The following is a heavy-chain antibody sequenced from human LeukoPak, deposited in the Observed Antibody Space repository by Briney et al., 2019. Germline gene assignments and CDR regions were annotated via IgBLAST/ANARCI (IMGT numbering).Heavy chain of an antibody. CDR1: GFTFSGYG. CDR3: ARDYDVVRGVIADY. CDR2: IWYDGSNK. J-gene: IGHJ4*02. D-gene: IGHD3-10*01. Sequence: GGSLRLSCAASGFTFSGYGMHWDRQAPGKGLEWVAVIWYDGSNKYYADSVKGRFTISRDNSNNTVYLQMNSLRAEDTAVYYCARDYDVVRGVIADYWGQGTLVTVSS. V-gene: IGHV3-33*01.